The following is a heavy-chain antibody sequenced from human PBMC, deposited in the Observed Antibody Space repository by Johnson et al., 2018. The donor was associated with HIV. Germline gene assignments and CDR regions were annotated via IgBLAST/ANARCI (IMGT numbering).Heavy chain of an antibody. D-gene: IGHD3-16*01. CDR1: GFTFSSYW. Sequence: QVLLVESGGGLVQPGGSLRLSCAASGFTFSSYWMSWVRQAPGKGLEWVAVISYDGSNKYYADSVKGRFTISRYNSKNTLYLQMNSLRAEDTAVYYCAKGEWGAGTDAFDIWGQGTMVTVSS. CDR3: AKGEWGAGTDAFDI. CDR2: ISYDGSNK. J-gene: IGHJ3*02. V-gene: IGHV3-30*18.